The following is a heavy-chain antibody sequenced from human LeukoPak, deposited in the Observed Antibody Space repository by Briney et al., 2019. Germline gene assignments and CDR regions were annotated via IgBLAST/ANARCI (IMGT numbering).Heavy chain of an antibody. J-gene: IGHJ5*02. CDR3: AGRGRITVFGVVITNWFDP. D-gene: IGHD3-3*01. Sequence: SETLSLTCTVSGDSISSYYWSWIRQPPGKGLEWIGYIYYSGSTNYNPSLKSRVTISVDTSKNQFSLKLSSVTAADTAVYYCAGRGRITVFGVVITNWFDPWGQGTLVTVSS. CDR1: GDSISSYY. CDR2: IYYSGST. V-gene: IGHV4-59*12.